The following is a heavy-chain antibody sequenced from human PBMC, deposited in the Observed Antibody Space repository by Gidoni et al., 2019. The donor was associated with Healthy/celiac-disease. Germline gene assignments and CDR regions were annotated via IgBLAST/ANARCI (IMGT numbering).Heavy chain of an antibody. CDR3: TTAYRSSSGGSWLAFDI. J-gene: IGHJ3*02. D-gene: IGHD2-15*01. CDR2: IKSKTDGGTT. V-gene: IGHV3-15*01. Sequence: GLEWVGRIKSKTDGGTTDYAAPVKGRFTISRDDSKNTLYLQMNSLKTEDTAVYYCTTAYRSSSGGSWLAFDIWGQGTMVTVSS.